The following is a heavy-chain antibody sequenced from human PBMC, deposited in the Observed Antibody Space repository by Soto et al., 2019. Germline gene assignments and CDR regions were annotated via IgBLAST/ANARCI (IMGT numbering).Heavy chain of an antibody. CDR1: GLTISNYV. J-gene: IGHJ6*02. D-gene: IGHD2-2*01. CDR2: ISGSGST. V-gene: IGHV3-23*01. CDR3: VKPKYPHYYYGVDV. Sequence: EVQLLESGGGLVQPGGSLRLSCAASGLTISNYVMSWVRQAPGKGLEWVSGISGSGSTYYADSVKGRFTISRDNSKNTLFLQMNSLRAEDTAVYYCVKPKYPHYYYGVDVWGQGTTVTVSS.